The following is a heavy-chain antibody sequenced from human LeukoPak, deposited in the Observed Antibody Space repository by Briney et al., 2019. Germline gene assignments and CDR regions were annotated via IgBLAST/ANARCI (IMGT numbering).Heavy chain of an antibody. V-gene: IGHV3-33*01. D-gene: IGHD1-26*01. CDR2: IWDDGSSK. CDR1: GFTFNYYG. CDR3: ARESGSQQVDAFDI. J-gene: IGHJ3*02. Sequence: PGRSLRLSCAASGFTFNYYGMHWVRQAPGKGLEWVAVIWDDGSSKYYADSVKGRFTISRDNSNNTLYLQLNDLRAEDTAVYYYARESGSQQVDAFDIWGQGTMLTVSS.